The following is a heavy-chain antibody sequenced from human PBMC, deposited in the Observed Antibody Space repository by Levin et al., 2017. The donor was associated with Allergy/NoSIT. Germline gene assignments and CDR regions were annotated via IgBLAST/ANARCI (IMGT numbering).Heavy chain of an antibody. V-gene: IGHV4-59*01. Sequence: GSLRLSCSVSGGSINNYYWSWIRQPPGKGLEWIGYVYYSGSTRYNPSLKSRVTISVDTSKNQFSLKLSSVSTADTAVYYCARDRSQIGGDGSHYDYGMDVWGQGTTVTVSS. CDR1: GGSINNYY. D-gene: IGHD3-22*01. J-gene: IGHJ6*02. CDR3: ARDRSQIGGDGSHYDYGMDV. CDR2: VYYSGST.